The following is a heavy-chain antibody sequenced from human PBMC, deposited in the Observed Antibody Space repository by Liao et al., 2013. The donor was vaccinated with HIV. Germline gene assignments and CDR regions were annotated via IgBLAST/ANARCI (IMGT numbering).Heavy chain of an antibody. Sequence: QVQLQQWGAGLLKPSETLSLTCAVYGDTYSGYYWNWVRQPPGKGLEWIGEINHTGRIRYNPSLTSRVAISADTSKNQFSLKLSSVTAADTAVYYCARDFGPYFFDYWGQGTLVTVSS. J-gene: IGHJ4*02. V-gene: IGHV4-34*01. D-gene: IGHD3-10*01. CDR2: INHTGRI. CDR1: GDTYSGYY. CDR3: ARDFGPYFFDY.